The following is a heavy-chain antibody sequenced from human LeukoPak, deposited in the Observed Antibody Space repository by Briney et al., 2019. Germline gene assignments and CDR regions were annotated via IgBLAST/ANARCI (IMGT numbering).Heavy chain of an antibody. CDR2: IKSKTDGGTT. V-gene: IGHV3-15*01. D-gene: IGHD3-16*02. CDR3: TTRMITFGGVIASDY. CDR1: GFTFSNAW. Sequence: PGGSLRLPCAASGFTFSNAWMSWVRQAPGKGLEWVGRIKSKTDGGTTDYAAPVKGRFTISRDDSKNTLYLQMNSLKTEDTAVYYCTTRMITFGGVIASDYWGQGTLVTVSS. J-gene: IGHJ4*02.